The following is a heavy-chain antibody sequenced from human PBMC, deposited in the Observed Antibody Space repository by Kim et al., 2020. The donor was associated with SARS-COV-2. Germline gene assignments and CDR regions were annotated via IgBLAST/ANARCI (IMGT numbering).Heavy chain of an antibody. CDR2: IIPIFGTA. J-gene: IGHJ4*02. CDR3: ARGTYGAENLNRFDY. CDR1: GGTFSSYA. D-gene: IGHD4-17*01. V-gene: IGHV1-69*13. Sequence: SVKVSCKASGGTFSSYAISWVRQAPGQGLEWMGGIIPIFGTANYAQKFQGRVTITADESTSTAYMELSSLRSEDTAVYYCARGTYGAENLNRFDYWGQGTLVTVSS.